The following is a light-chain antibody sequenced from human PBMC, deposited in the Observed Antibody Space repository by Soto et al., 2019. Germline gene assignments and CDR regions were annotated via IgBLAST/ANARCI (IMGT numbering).Light chain of an antibody. J-gene: IGKJ5*01. V-gene: IGKV3-11*01. CDR2: DAS. CDR1: QSVSIY. Sequence: EIVLTQSPATLSLSPGERATLSCRASQSVSIYLAWYQQKPGQAPRLLVYDASSRATGIPARFSGSVSGTDFTLTISSLEPEDFAVYYCRQRSNWPPSFGQGTRLEIK. CDR3: RQRSNWPPS.